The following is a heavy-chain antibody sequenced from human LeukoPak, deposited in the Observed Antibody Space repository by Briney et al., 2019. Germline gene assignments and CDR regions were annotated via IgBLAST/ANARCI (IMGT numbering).Heavy chain of an antibody. Sequence: GGSLRLSCAASGFTFSSYSMNWVRQAPGKGLEWVSYISSSSSTIYYADSVKGRFTISRDNAKNSLYLQMNSLRDEDTGVYYCARDQYPYGDYGLSSYWGQGTLVTVSS. CDR3: ARDQYPYGDYGLSSY. CDR1: GFTFSSYS. D-gene: IGHD4-17*01. CDR2: ISSSSSTI. J-gene: IGHJ4*02. V-gene: IGHV3-48*02.